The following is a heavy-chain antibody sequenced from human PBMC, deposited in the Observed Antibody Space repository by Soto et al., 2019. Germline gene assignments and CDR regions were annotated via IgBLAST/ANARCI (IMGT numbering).Heavy chain of an antibody. CDR1: GDSINSSHW. CDR3: AACHFWRGPWTARRLDY. Sequence: SDTLSLTCAVSGDSINSSHWWKWVSQHPGEGLEWIGKISHSGNANYNPSLTSRVTISFHKSKNHSALKLTSGTATDTAVYYCAACHFWRGPWTARRLDYWGQGTLVTVPS. J-gene: IGHJ4*02. V-gene: IGHV4-4*02. CDR2: ISHSGNA. D-gene: IGHD3-3*02.